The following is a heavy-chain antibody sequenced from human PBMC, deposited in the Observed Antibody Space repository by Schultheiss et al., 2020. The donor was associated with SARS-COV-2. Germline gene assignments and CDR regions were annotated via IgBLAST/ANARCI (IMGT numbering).Heavy chain of an antibody. J-gene: IGHJ6*02. CDR3: ARGATVTTRPYYYYGMDV. V-gene: IGHV1-69*13. D-gene: IGHD4-11*01. CDR2: IIPIFGTA. CDR1: GGTFSSYA. Sequence: SVKVSCKASGGTFSSYAISWVRQAPGQGLEWMGGIIPIFGTANYAQKFQGRVTITADESTSTAYMELSSLRSEDTAVYYCARGATVTTRPYYYYGMDVWGQGTMVTVSS.